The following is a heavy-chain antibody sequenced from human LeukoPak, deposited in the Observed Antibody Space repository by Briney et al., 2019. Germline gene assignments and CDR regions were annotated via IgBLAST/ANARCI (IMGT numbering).Heavy chain of an antibody. V-gene: IGHV1-18*01. CDR1: GYTFTSYG. CDR3: ARDPTVEYYDILTGYNPFDY. CDR2: ISACNGNT. J-gene: IGHJ4*02. Sequence: GASVKVSCKASGYTFTSYGISWVRQAPGQGLEWMGWISACNGNTNYAQKLQGRVTMTTDTSTSTAYMELRSLRSDDTAVYYCARDPTVEYYDILTGYNPFDYWGQGTLVTVSS. D-gene: IGHD3-9*01.